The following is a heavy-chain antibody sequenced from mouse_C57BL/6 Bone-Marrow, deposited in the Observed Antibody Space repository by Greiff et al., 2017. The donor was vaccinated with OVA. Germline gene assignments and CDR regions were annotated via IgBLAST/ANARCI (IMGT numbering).Heavy chain of an antibody. CDR2: INSNNGGT. J-gene: IGHJ3*01. V-gene: IGHV1-18*01. D-gene: IGHD2-4*01. CDR1: GYTFTDYN. CDR3: ARGGDYDYDGGAWFAY. Sequence: VQLQQSGPELAKPGASVKIPCKASGYTFTDYNMDWVKQSHGKSLEWIGDINSNNGGTIYNQKFKGKATLTVDKSSSTAYMKLRSLTSRDTAVYYGARGGDYDYDGGAWFAYWGQGTLVTVSA.